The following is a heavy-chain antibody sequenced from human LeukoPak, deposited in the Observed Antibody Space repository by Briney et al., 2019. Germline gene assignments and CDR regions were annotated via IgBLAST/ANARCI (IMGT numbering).Heavy chain of an antibody. CDR1: GFTFSSYW. CDR3: AKARWEPNFDY. CDR2: IKQDGSEK. Sequence: GGSLRLSCAASGFTFSSYWMSWVRQAPGKGLEWVANIKQDGSEKYYVDSVKGRFTVSRDNAKNSLYLQMNSLTTEDTALYYCAKARWEPNFDYWGQGTLVTVSS. J-gene: IGHJ4*02. D-gene: IGHD1-26*01. V-gene: IGHV3-7*03.